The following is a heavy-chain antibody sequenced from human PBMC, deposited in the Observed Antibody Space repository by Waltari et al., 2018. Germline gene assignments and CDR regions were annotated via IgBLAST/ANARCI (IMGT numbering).Heavy chain of an antibody. J-gene: IGHJ4*02. CDR1: GFTFSSYS. CDR3: ARGTTRPVSGYGGL. Sequence: EVQLVESGGGLVKPGGSLRLSCAASGFTFSSYSMNWVRQAPGKGREWVSSISSSSSYIYYADSVKGRFTISRDNAKNSLYLQMNSLRAEDTAVYYCARGTTRPVSGYGGLWGQGTLVTVSS. CDR2: ISSSSSYI. D-gene: IGHD5-12*01. V-gene: IGHV3-21*01.